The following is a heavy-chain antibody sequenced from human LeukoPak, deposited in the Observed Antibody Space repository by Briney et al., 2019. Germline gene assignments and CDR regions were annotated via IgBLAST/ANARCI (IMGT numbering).Heavy chain of an antibody. CDR3: ARDIAPRPGPEYYFDS. Sequence: ASVKVSCKASGYTFTNYYLHWLRQAPGQGLEWMGIINPGGGSTNYAQNFQGRVSMTTDMSTTTVYMELSHLRPEDTALYYCARDIAPRPGPEYYFDSWGQGTLVTVSS. V-gene: IGHV1-46*01. CDR2: INPGGGST. J-gene: IGHJ4*02. D-gene: IGHD6-6*01. CDR1: GYTFTNYY.